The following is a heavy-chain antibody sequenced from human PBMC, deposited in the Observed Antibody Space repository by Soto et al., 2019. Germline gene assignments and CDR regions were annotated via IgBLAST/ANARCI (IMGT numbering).Heavy chain of an antibody. CDR3: GRGRYGDY. J-gene: IGHJ4*02. Sequence: QVHLVQSGAEVKKPGASVNVSCKGSGYAFTTYGIAWVRQARGQGLEWMGWISAHNGNTNYAQKLQGRVTVTRDTSTSTDYMELRSLRSDDTAVYYCGRGRYGDYWCQGALVTVSS. V-gene: IGHV1-18*01. CDR2: ISAHNGNT. D-gene: IGHD1-1*01. CDR1: GYAFTTYG.